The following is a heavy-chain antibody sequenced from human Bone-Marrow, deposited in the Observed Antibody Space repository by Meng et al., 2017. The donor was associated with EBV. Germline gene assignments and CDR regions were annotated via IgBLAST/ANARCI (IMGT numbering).Heavy chain of an antibody. V-gene: IGHV1-69*01. Sequence: QVQLVQSGAKVKKPGSSVKVSCKPSGGTFRNDAISWVRQGPGQGLEWMGGLIPMSGAPHYAQKFKDRVTITADESTSTHYMDLSGLRSEDTAVYYCASESGRGFTPDYWGQGTLVTVSS. D-gene: IGHD3-10*01. CDR1: GGTFRNDA. J-gene: IGHJ4*02. CDR3: ASESGRGFTPDY. CDR2: LIPMSGAP.